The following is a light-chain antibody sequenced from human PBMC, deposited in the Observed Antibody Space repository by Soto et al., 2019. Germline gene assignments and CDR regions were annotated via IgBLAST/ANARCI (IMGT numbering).Light chain of an antibody. Sequence: EIVLTQSPATLSLSPGERATLSCRASQSVSSYLAWYQQKPGQAPRLLIYDASNRATGIPARFSGSGSGTDFTLTINSLEPEDFAVYYCQQYGRSITFGQGTRLEI. CDR2: DAS. J-gene: IGKJ5*01. CDR1: QSVSSY. V-gene: IGKV3-11*01. CDR3: QQYGRSIT.